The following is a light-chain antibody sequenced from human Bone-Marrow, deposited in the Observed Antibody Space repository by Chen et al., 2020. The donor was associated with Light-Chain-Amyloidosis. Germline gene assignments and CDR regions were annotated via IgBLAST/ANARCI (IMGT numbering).Light chain of an antibody. CDR1: TSNIGNNF. V-gene: IGLV1-51*01. CDR2: DNN. J-gene: IGLJ3*02. Sequence: QSVLTQPPSVSAAPGQKVTISCSGSTSNIGNNFVSWYQQFPGPAPKLLIYDNNRRPSGIPDRFSGSKSGTSATLGITGRQTGDEADYYCGTWDIRLGTVMFGGGTKLTVL. CDR3: GTWDIRLGTVM.